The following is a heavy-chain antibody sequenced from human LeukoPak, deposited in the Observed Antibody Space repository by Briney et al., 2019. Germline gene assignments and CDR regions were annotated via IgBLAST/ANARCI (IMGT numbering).Heavy chain of an antibody. J-gene: IGHJ5*02. CDR2: INPNSGGT. CDR1: DYTFTSYG. CDR3: ARDPGIAAAEGDWFDP. D-gene: IGHD6-13*01. Sequence: ASVKVSCKASDYTFTSYGISWVRQAPGQGLEWMGWINPNSGGTNYAQKFQGRVTMTRDTSISTAYMELSRLRSDDTAVYYCARDPGIAAAEGDWFDPWGQGTLVTVSS. V-gene: IGHV1-2*02.